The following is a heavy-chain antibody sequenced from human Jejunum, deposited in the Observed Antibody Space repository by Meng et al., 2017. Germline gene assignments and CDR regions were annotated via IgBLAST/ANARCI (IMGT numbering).Heavy chain of an antibody. CDR3: TRVGVSATTGFDY. CDR2: IFPGGSDI. Sequence: GGSLRLSCKASGYTFTHHWIGWVRQLPGQGLEWMGIIFPGGSDIRYSPSFQGQVSLSVDKSTSTAYLQWSSLKASDTAMYYCTRVGVSATTGFDYWGQGSLVTVYS. D-gene: IGHD1-14*01. CDR1: GYTFTHHW. J-gene: IGHJ4*02. V-gene: IGHV5-51*01.